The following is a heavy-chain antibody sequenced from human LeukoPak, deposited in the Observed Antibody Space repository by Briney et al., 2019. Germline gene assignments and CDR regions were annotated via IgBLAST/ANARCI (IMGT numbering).Heavy chain of an antibody. CDR2: TYYRSKWYN. CDR3: ARDQLYYDSSGYFDY. D-gene: IGHD3-22*01. CDR1: GDSVSSDSAA. J-gene: IGHJ4*02. Sequence: SQTLSLTCAISGDSVSSDSAAWNWIRQSPSRGLEWLGRTYYRSKWYNDYTVSVKSRITINPDTSKNQFSLQLNSVTPEDTAVYYCARDQLYYDSSGYFDYWGQGTLVTVSS. V-gene: IGHV6-1*01.